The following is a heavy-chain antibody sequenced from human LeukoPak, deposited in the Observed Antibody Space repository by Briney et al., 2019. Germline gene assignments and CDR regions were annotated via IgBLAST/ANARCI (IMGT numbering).Heavy chain of an antibody. V-gene: IGHV4-34*01. Sequence: PSETLSLTCAVYGGSFSGYYWSWIRQPPGKGLEWIGEINHSGSTNYNPSLKSRVTISVDTSKNQFSLKLSSVTAADTAVYYCARTSYPSRDAYTPFDYWGQGTLVTVSS. CDR1: GGSFSGYY. D-gene: IGHD5-24*01. CDR2: INHSGST. J-gene: IGHJ4*02. CDR3: ARTSYPSRDAYTPFDY.